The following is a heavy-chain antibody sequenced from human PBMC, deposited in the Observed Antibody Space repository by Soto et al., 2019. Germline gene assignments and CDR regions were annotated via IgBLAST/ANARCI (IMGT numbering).Heavy chain of an antibody. CDR1: GFTFSSYS. J-gene: IGHJ6*02. Sequence: GGSLRLSCAASGFTFSSYSMNWVRQAPGKGLEWVSSISSSSSYIYYADSVKGRFTISRDNAKNSVYLQMNSLRAEDTAVYYCARVSQAGDFWSGYTYGMEVWRQGTTVAVSS. CDR2: ISSSSSYI. D-gene: IGHD3-3*01. CDR3: ARVSQAGDFWSGYTYGMEV. V-gene: IGHV3-21*01.